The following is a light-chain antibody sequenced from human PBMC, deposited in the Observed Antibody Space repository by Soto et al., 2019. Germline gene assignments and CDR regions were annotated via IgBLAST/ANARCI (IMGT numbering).Light chain of an antibody. CDR3: QQSYRTPL. CDR1: QTITRW. J-gene: IGKJ3*01. V-gene: IGKV1-39*01. CDR2: AAS. Sequence: DIQMTQSPSTLSASVGDRVTLTWRASQTITRWMAWYQQKPGKAPKLLIYAASNLQSGVPSRLSGRGSGTDFTLSISSLQPEDFATYYCQQSYRTPLFGPGTKVDIK.